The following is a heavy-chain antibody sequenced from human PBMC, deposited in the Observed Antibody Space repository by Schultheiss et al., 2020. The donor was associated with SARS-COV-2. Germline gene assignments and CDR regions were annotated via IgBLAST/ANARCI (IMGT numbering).Heavy chain of an antibody. CDR1: GYSFTSYW. J-gene: IGHJ6*02. CDR3: ARHSSSRYYYYYGMDV. Sequence: GGSLRLSCKGSGYSFTSYWIGWVRQMPGKGLEWMGIIYPGDSDTRYSPSFQGQVTISADKSISTAYLQWSSLKASDTAMYYCARHSSSRYYYYYGMDVWGQGTTVTVSS. CDR2: IYPGDSDT. V-gene: IGHV5-51*01. D-gene: IGHD6-6*01.